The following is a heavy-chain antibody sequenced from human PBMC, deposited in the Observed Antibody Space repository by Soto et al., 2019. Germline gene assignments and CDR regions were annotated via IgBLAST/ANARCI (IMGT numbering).Heavy chain of an antibody. CDR3: ARGQPGIAVRFDP. CDR1: GYSISSGYY. V-gene: IGHV4-38-2*01. J-gene: IGHJ5*02. D-gene: IGHD6-19*01. CDR2: IYHSGST. Sequence: SEALSLTCAVSGYSISSGYYWGWIRQPPGKGLEWIGSIYHSGSTYYNPSLKSRVTISVDTSRNQFSLKLSSVTAADTTVYYCARGQPGIAVRFDPWGQGTLVTVSS.